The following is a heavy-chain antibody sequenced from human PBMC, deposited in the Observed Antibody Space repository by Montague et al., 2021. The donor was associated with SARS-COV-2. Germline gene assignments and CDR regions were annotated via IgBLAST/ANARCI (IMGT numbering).Heavy chain of an antibody. CDR2: INSDGSST. D-gene: IGHD3-3*01. J-gene: IGHJ6*02. V-gene: IGHV3-74*01. CDR3: ARVYYDFWSGSTANWYYGMDV. Sequence: SLRLSCAASGFTFSSYWMHWVRQAPGKGLVWVSRINSDGSSTSYXXSLKGRFTISRDNARNTLYLQMNSLRAEDTAVYYCARVYYDFWSGSTANWYYGMDVWGQGTTVTVSS. CDR1: GFTFSSYW.